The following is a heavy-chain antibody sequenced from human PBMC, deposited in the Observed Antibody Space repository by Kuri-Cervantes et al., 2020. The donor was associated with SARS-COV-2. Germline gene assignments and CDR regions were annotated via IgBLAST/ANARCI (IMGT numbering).Heavy chain of an antibody. CDR1: GFSVSSNF. Sequence: LSCAAAGFSVSSNFMSWVRQPPGKGLEWIGEINHSGSTNYNPSLKSRVTISVDTSKNQFSLKLSSVTAADTAVYYCARVVPAQGGSGAFDIWGQGTMVTVSS. V-gene: IGHV4-34*01. CDR2: INHSGST. CDR3: ARVVPAQGGSGAFDI. D-gene: IGHD2-2*01. J-gene: IGHJ3*02.